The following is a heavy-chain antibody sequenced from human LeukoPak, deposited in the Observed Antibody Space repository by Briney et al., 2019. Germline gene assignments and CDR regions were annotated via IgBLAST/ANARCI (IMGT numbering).Heavy chain of an antibody. CDR2: ISGSSSYI. CDR1: GFTFSSYS. V-gene: IGHV3-21*01. CDR3: AREERIAGGDFDY. J-gene: IGHJ4*02. Sequence: GGSLRLSCAASGFTFSSYSMNWVRQAPGKGLEWVSSISGSSSYIYYADSVKGRFTISRDNAKNSLYLQMNSLRAEDTAVYYCAREERIAGGDFDYWGQGTLVTVSS. D-gene: IGHD6-13*01.